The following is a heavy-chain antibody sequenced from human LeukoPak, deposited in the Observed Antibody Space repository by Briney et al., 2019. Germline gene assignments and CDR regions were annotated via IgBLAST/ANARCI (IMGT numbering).Heavy chain of an antibody. CDR1: GFTFSSYG. V-gene: IGHV3-30*02. CDR2: IRYDGSNK. J-gene: IGHJ4*02. Sequence: GGSLRLSCAASGFTFSSYGMHWVRQAPGKGLEWVAFIRYDGSNKYYADSVKGRFTISRDNSKNTLYLQMNSLRAEDTAVYYCAKDHALAVAGTYFDYWGQGTLVTVSS. CDR3: AKDHALAVAGTYFDY. D-gene: IGHD6-19*01.